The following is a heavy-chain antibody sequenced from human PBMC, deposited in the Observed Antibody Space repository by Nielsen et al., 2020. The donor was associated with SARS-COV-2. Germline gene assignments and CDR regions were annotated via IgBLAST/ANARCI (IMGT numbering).Heavy chain of an antibody. Sequence: ASVKVSCKASGYTFTSYAMHWVRQAPGQRLEWMGWINAGNGNTKYSQKFQGRVTITRDTSASTAYMELSSLRSEDTAVYYCARDPTVVVIDWYFDLWSRGTLVTVSS. CDR3: ARDPTVVVIDWYFDL. V-gene: IGHV1-3*01. CDR2: INAGNGNT. D-gene: IGHD3-22*01. CDR1: GYTFTSYA. J-gene: IGHJ2*01.